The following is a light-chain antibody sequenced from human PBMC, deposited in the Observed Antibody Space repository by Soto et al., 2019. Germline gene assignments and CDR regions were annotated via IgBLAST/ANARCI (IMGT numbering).Light chain of an antibody. CDR3: QQYHNYWT. Sequence: DIQMTQSPSTLCGSVRDGVASACPASQTSSSWLAWYQQTPGKAPKLLIYDASSLESGVPSRFSGSGSGTEFTLTISRLQPDDFATYYCQQYHNYWTFGQGTKVDIK. CDR1: QTSSSW. V-gene: IGKV1-5*01. CDR2: DAS. J-gene: IGKJ1*01.